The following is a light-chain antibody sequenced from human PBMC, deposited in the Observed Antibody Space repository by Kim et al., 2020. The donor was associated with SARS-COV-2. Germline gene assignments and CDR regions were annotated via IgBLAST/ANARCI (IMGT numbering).Light chain of an antibody. CDR2: AAS. CDR3: QQCYSAPWT. Sequence: SASVGDTVTITCRTSEDMSNYLNWFQQKPGKAPKLLIYAASSLKSGVSPRFSGSGSGTDFSLTLTNLQPEDSATYYCQQCYSAPWTFGQGTKLEI. V-gene: IGKV1-39*01. CDR1: EDMSNY. J-gene: IGKJ2*02.